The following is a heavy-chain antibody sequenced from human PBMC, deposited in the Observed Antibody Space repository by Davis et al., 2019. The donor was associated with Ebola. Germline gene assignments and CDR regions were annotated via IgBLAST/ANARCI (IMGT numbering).Heavy chain of an antibody. D-gene: IGHD3-22*01. CDR1: GGSISSYY. Sequence: PSETLSLTCTVSGGSISSYYWSWIRQPPGKGLEWIGYIYYSGSTNYNPSLKSRVTISVDTSKNQFSLKLSSVTAADTAVYYCAREAYYYDSSGHYRLIAFDIWGQGTMVTVSS. J-gene: IGHJ3*02. CDR3: AREAYYYDSSGHYRLIAFDI. V-gene: IGHV4-59*01. CDR2: IYYSGST.